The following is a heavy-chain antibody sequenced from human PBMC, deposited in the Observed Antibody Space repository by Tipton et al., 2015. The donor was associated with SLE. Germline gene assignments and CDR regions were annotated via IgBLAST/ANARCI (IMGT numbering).Heavy chain of an antibody. D-gene: IGHD1-26*01. J-gene: IGHJ4*02. CDR3: ARDRVREYFDY. CDR1: GFTFSSYW. V-gene: IGHV3-7*01. CDR2: IKQDGSEK. Sequence: GSLRLSCAASGFTFSSYWMSWVRQAPGKGLEWVANIKQDGSEKYYVDSVKGRFTISRDNAKNSLYLQMNGLRAEDTAVYYCARDRVREYFDYWSQGTLVTVSS.